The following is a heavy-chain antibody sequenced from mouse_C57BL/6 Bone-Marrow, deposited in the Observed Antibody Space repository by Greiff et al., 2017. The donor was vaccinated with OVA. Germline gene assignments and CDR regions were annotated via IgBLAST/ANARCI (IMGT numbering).Heavy chain of an antibody. CDR3: ARTGSSSPYWYFDV. CDR2: IYPGSGST. D-gene: IGHD1-1*01. V-gene: IGHV1-55*01. CDR1: GYTFTSYW. Sequence: VQLQQPGAELVKPGASVKMSCKASGYTFTSYWITWVKQRPGQGLEWIGDIYPGSGSTTYNEKFKSKATLTVDTSSSTAYMQLSSLTSEDSAVYYCARTGSSSPYWYFDVWGTGTTVTVSS. J-gene: IGHJ1*03.